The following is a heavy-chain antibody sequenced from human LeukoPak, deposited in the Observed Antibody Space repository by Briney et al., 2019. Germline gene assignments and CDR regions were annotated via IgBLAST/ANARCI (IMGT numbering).Heavy chain of an antibody. Sequence: GASVKVSCKASGGTFSSYAISWVRQAPGQGLEWMGRIIPILGIANYAQKFQSRVTITADKSTSTAYMELSSLRSEDTAVYYCADSSGYYPLDYWGQGTLVTVSS. J-gene: IGHJ4*02. CDR1: GGTFSSYA. CDR3: ADSSGYYPLDY. V-gene: IGHV1-69*04. CDR2: IIPILGIA. D-gene: IGHD3-22*01.